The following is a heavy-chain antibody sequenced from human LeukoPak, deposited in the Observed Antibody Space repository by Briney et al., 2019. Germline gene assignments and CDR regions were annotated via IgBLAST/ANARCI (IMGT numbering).Heavy chain of an antibody. CDR3: ARDSGLTTVTTYWDY. CDR1: GFTFSTYW. D-gene: IGHD4-17*01. CDR2: IKEDGSEK. J-gene: IGHJ4*02. V-gene: IGHV3-7*05. Sequence: GGSLRLSCAPYGFTFSTYWMSWVRQAPGKGLEWVANIKEDGSEKYYVDSVKGRFTISRDNAKNSLYLQLNSLRAEDTAVYYCARDSGLTTVTTYWDYWGQGTLVTVSS.